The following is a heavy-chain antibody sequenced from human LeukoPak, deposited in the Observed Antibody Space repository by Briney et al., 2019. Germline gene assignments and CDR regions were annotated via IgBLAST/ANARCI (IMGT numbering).Heavy chain of an antibody. CDR3: ARGPFYGGNGFD. Sequence: SETLSLTCTVSGGSISSYYWSWIRQPPGKGLEWIGEINHSGSTNYNPSLKSRVTISVDTSKNQFSLKLSSVTAADTAVYYCARGPFYGGNGFDWGQGTLVTVSS. V-gene: IGHV4-34*01. CDR2: INHSGST. CDR1: GGSISSYY. D-gene: IGHD4-23*01. J-gene: IGHJ4*02.